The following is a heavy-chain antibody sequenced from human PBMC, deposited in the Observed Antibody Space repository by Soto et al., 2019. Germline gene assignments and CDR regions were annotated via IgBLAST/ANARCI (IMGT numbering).Heavy chain of an antibody. Sequence: PSETLSLTCTVSGASISGFYWSWIRKSAGKGLEWIWRIYATGTTDYNPSLKSRVMMSVDTSKKQFSLKLRSVTAADTAVYYCVRDGTKTLRDWFDPWGKGISVTVSS. V-gene: IGHV4-4*07. J-gene: IGHJ5*02. CDR3: VRDGTKTLRDWFDP. CDR1: GASISGFY. CDR2: IYATGTT. D-gene: IGHD1-1*01.